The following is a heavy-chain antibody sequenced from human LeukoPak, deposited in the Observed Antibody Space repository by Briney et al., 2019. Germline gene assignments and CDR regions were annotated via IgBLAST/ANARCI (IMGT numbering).Heavy chain of an antibody. J-gene: IGHJ6*02. CDR1: GFTFSSYG. D-gene: IGHD6-19*01. CDR3: AREEAYSSGWYVNYYCGMDV. CDR2: IWYDGSNK. Sequence: PGGSLRLSCAASGFTFSSYGMHWVRQAPGKGLEWVAVIWYDGSNKYYADSVKGRFTISRDNSKNTLYLQMNSLRAEDTAVYYCAREEAYSSGWYVNYYCGMDVWGQGTTVTVSS. V-gene: IGHV3-33*01.